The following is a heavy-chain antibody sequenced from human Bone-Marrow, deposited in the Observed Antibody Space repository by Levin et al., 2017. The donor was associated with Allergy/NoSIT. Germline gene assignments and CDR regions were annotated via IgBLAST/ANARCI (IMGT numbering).Heavy chain of an antibody. V-gene: IGHV5-51*01. J-gene: IGHJ3*02. D-gene: IGHD1-26*01. Sequence: GESLKISCQGSGYTFTNYWIGWVRQMPGKGLELMGIIYPGDSDTRYSPSFQGQVTISADKSISTAYLEWDSLKASETAMYFCASGSPTYSGSYPPNPFDIWGQGTLVTVSS. CDR3: ASGSPTYSGSYPPNPFDI. CDR2: IYPGDSDT. CDR1: GYTFTNYW.